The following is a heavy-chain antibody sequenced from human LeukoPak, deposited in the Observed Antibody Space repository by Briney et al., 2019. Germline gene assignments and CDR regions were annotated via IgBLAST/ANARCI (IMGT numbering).Heavy chain of an antibody. Sequence: GASVKVSCKASGYTFTGYYMHWVRQAPGQGLEWMGWINPNSGGTNYAQKFQGRVTMTRDTSISTAYMELSRLRSDDTAAYYCARDRRNGYNRLFDYWGQGTLVTVSS. CDR2: INPNSGGT. D-gene: IGHD5-24*01. J-gene: IGHJ4*02. V-gene: IGHV1-2*02. CDR1: GYTFTGYY. CDR3: ARDRRNGYNRLFDY.